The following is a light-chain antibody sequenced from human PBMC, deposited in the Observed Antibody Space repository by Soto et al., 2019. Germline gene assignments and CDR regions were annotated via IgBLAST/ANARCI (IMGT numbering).Light chain of an antibody. V-gene: IGKV3-11*01. J-gene: IGKJ1*01. Sequence: EIVLTQSPATLSLSPGERATLSCRASQSVGSYLAWYQQKPGQAPRLLIYEASKRATGIPARFSGSGSGTDFTLTISSLYPEDFAVYYCQQRSNWPRTFGQGTKVEIK. CDR2: EAS. CDR3: QQRSNWPRT. CDR1: QSVGSY.